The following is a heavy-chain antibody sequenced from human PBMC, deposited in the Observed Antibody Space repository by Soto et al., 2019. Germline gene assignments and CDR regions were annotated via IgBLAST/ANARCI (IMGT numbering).Heavy chain of an antibody. CDR3: ARAPSYYYDSSGYYWA. J-gene: IGHJ5*02. CDR1: GFTFSSYG. V-gene: IGHV3-33*01. CDR2: IWYDGSNK. Sequence: GGSLRLAFAASGFTFSSYGMHWVRQAPGKGLEWVAVIWYDGSNKYYADSVKGRFTISRDNSKNTLYLQMNSLRAEDTAVYYCARAPSYYYDSSGYYWAWGQGTLVTVSS. D-gene: IGHD3-22*01.